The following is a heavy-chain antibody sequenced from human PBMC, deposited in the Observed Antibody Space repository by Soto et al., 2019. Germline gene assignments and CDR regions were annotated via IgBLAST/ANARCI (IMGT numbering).Heavy chain of an antibody. CDR2: INAGTGHT. CDR1: GYTCTSYA. CDR3: SAIRVVTKRFDY. D-gene: IGHD3-3*01. Sequence: ASVKVSCKASGYTCTSYAMHWVRQAPGQRLEWVGWINAGTGHTKYPQMFQGRATITSGTSASTSFMVRSGMRYEATAVYYCSAIRVVTKRFDYWGQGTLVTVSS. J-gene: IGHJ4*02. V-gene: IGHV1-3*01.